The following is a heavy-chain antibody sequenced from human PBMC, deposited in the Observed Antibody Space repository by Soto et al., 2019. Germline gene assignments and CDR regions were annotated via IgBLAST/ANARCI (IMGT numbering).Heavy chain of an antibody. V-gene: IGHV1-2*02. J-gene: IGHJ5*02. Sequence: ASVKVSCKASGYTFTALYMNWVRQAPGQVLEWMGWVNPNTGLTKLAQKFQGRVTMTRDTSISTAYMELTRLTSDDTAVYYCTTLRLDPWGQGTLVTVSS. CDR2: VNPNTGLT. D-gene: IGHD2-21*02. CDR1: GYTFTALY. CDR3: TTLRLDP.